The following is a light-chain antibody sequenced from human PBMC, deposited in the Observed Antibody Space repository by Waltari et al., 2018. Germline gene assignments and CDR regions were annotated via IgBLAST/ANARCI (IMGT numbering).Light chain of an antibody. Sequence: EIVMTQSPATLFVSPGERATLSCRASQSISSNLAWYQQKPGQAPRLVMYGASTRATALPARFSGSGSGTEFALTISSLQSEDSAVYYCQQYQNWPQTFGQGTKLQIK. J-gene: IGKJ2*01. CDR3: QQYQNWPQT. CDR2: GAS. V-gene: IGKV3-15*01. CDR1: QSISSN.